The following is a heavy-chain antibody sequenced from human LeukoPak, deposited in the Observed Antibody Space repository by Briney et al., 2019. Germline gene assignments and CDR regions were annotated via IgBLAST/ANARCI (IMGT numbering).Heavy chain of an antibody. V-gene: IGHV3-20*04. CDR3: ARRPTGAFDI. D-gene: IGHD7-27*01. CDR1: GFTFDDYG. J-gene: IGHJ3*02. CDR2: INWNGGST. Sequence: GGSLRLSCAASGFTFDDYGMSWVRQAPGKGLEWVSGINWNGGSTGYADSVKGRFTISRDNSKNTLYLQMNSLRAEDTAVYYCARRPTGAFDIWGQGTMVTVSS.